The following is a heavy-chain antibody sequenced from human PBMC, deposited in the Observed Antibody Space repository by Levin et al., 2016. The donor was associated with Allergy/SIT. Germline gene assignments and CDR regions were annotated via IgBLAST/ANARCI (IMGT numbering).Heavy chain of an antibody. J-gene: IGHJ6*03. D-gene: IGHD4-23*01. V-gene: IGHV4-59*01. Sequence: WIRQPPGKGLEWIGYVFYTGNTNYNPSLKSRVSMSVDTSKNQFSLTLYSVTAADTAVYFCARGFGGYYNYYYMDVWGKGTTVTVSS. CDR3: ARGFGGYYNYYYMDV. CDR2: VFYTGNT.